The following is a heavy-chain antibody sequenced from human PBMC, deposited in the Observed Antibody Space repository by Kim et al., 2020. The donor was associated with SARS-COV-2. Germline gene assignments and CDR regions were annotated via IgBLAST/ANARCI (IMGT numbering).Heavy chain of an antibody. CDR3: ARPPLGYYGFYGIAFDI. V-gene: IGHV1-8*01. Sequence: ASVKVSCKASGYTFTSYDINWVRQATGQGLEWMGWMNPNSGNTGYAQKFQGRVTMTRNTSISTAYMELSSLRSEDTAVYYCARPPLGYYGFYGIAFDIWGQGTMVTVSS. J-gene: IGHJ3*02. CDR2: MNPNSGNT. CDR1: GYTFTSYD. D-gene: IGHD4-17*01.